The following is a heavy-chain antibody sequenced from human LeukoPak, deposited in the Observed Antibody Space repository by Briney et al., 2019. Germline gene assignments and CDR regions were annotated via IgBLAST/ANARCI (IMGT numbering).Heavy chain of an antibody. CDR1: GFTFSSYS. Sequence: PGGSLRLSCAASGFTFSSYSMNWVRQAPGKGLEWVSSISSSSSYIYYADSVKGRFTISRDNAKNSLYLQMNSLRAEDTAVYYCARERCSSTSCYVGDNYSMDVWGQGTTVTVSS. CDR2: ISSSSSYI. J-gene: IGHJ6*02. V-gene: IGHV3-21*01. CDR3: ARERCSSTSCYVGDNYSMDV. D-gene: IGHD2-2*01.